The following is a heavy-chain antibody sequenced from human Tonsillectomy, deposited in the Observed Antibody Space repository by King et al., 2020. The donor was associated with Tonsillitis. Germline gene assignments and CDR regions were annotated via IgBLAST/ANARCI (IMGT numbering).Heavy chain of an antibody. J-gene: IGHJ5*02. CDR3: AKGLGYGSRWYVGPPQFDP. CDR2: ISNEGSNT. D-gene: IGHD6-13*01. Sequence: VQLVESGGGVVQPGGSLRVSCAASGFTFSSYGMHWVRQAPGKGLEWVAVISNEGSNTYYGDTVQGRVTISRDTSKKTLYLQMNSLRAEDTAVYYCAKGLGYGSRWYVGPPQFDPWGQGTLVTVSS. V-gene: IGHV3-30*18. CDR1: GFTFSSYG.